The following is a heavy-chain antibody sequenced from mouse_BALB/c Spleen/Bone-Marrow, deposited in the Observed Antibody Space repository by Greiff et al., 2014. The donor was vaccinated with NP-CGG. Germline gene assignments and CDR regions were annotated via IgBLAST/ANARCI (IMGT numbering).Heavy chain of an antibody. CDR1: GFDFSRYW. V-gene: IGHV4-1*02. CDR2: INPDSSTI. J-gene: IGHJ4*01. Sequence: DVMLVESGGGLVQPGGSLKVSCAASGFDFSRYWMSWVRQAPGKGLEWIGEINPDSSTINYTPSLKDKFIISRDNSKNTLYLQKSKMRSEDTALYYCARENYYGSSYPMDYWGQGTSVTVSS. CDR3: ARENYYGSSYPMDY. D-gene: IGHD1-1*01.